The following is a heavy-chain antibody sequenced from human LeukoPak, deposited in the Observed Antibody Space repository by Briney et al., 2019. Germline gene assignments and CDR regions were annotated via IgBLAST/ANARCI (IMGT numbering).Heavy chain of an antibody. CDR2: IIPILGIA. V-gene: IGHV1-69*02. Sequence: EASVKVSCKASGGTFSSYTISWVRQAPGQGLEWMGRIIPILGIANYAQKFQGRVTITADKSTSTAYMELCSLRSEATAVYYCARGEVVVVTAIRYYYYGMDVWGQGTTVTVSS. CDR1: GGTFSSYT. D-gene: IGHD2-21*02. J-gene: IGHJ6*02. CDR3: ARGEVVVVTAIRYYYYGMDV.